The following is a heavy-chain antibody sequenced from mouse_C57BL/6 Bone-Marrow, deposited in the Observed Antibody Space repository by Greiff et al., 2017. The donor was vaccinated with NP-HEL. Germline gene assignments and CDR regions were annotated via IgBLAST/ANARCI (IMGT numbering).Heavy chain of an antibody. CDR2: ISSGSSTI. Sequence: EVKLVESGGGLVKPGGSLKLSCAASGFTFSDYGMHWVRQAPEKGLEWVAYISSGSSTIYSASTVKGRFTISRDNAKNHMFLQQHSLQSEDTAMYYCARRYRGLYYYAMDYWGQGTSVTVSS. CDR3: ARRYRGLYYYAMDY. V-gene: IGHV5-17*03. J-gene: IGHJ4*01. CDR1: GFTFSDYG. D-gene: IGHD2-12*01.